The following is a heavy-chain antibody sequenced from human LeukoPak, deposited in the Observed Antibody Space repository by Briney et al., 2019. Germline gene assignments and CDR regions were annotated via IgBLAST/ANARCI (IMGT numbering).Heavy chain of an antibody. CDR3: ARDHHHPWGYSGSFDY. CDR2: IKTDGSST. V-gene: IGHV3-74*01. D-gene: IGHD1-26*01. Sequence: PGGSLRLSCAASGFSFYTYWMYWVRQVPEKGLVWVSRIKTDGSSTSYADSVKGRFTISRDNAKNTLYLQMNSLRAEDTAVYYCARDHHHPWGYSGSFDYWGQGTLVTVSS. CDR1: GFSFYTYW. J-gene: IGHJ4*02.